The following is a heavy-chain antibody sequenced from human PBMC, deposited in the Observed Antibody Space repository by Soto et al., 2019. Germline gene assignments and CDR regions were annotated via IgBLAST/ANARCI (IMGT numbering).Heavy chain of an antibody. V-gene: IGHV5-51*01. CDR3: ERHGIEVMTSSLNSYQALDV. CDR2: IYPGDSDT. CDR1: EYSFTNYL. D-gene: IGHD2-2*01. Sequence: GESLKISCKASEYSFTNYLIAWVRQAPGKGLELMGIIYPGDSDTRYSPSFQGQVTISADTSITTAYLQWSSLKASDTAVYYCERHGIEVMTSSLNSYQALDVLGQRTTVTDCS. J-gene: IGHJ6*02.